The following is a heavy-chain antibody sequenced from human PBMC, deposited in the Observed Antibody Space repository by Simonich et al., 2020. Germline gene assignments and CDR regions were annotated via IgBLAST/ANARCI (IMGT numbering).Heavy chain of an antibody. D-gene: IGHD3-16*01. J-gene: IGHJ3*02. Sequence: EVQLVESGGGLVKPGGSLRLPCAASGFTFSSYSMNWVSHAPGKGRGLVTSISSISSYKYYANSVKGRFTISRDNAKNSLYLQMNSLRAEDTAVYYCAREQARGGAFDIWGQGTMVTVSS. CDR3: AREQARGGAFDI. V-gene: IGHV3-21*01. CDR1: GFTFSSYS. CDR2: ISSISSYK.